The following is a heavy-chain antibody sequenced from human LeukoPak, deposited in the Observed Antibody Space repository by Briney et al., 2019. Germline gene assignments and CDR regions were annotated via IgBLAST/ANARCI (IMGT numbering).Heavy chain of an antibody. J-gene: IGHJ3*02. CDR2: ISYGGSNK. Sequence: GGSLRLSCAASGFTFSNYGMHWVRQAPGKGLEWVGVISYGGSNKDYTDSVKGRFTISRDDSKSTLYLQMNSLRAEDTAVYYCVKEGTPVISHAFDIWGQETMVTVSS. V-gene: IGHV3-30*18. D-gene: IGHD1-1*01. CDR1: GFTFSNYG. CDR3: VKEGTPVISHAFDI.